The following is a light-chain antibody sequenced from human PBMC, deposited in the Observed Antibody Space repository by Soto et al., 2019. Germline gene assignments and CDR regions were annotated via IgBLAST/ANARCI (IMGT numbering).Light chain of an antibody. CDR2: AAS. CDR1: QGIRND. Sequence: AIQMTQSPSSLSASVVARVTITCRASQGIRNDLGWYQQKPGKAPKLLIYAASHLHSGVPSRFSGGGSGTDFTLTISSLQPEDFATYYCLQDYSYPWTFGQGTNVDIK. J-gene: IGKJ1*01. V-gene: IGKV1-6*01. CDR3: LQDYSYPWT.